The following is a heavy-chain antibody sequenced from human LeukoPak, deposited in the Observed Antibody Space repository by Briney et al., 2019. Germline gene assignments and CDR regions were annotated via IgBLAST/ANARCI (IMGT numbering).Heavy chain of an antibody. CDR1: GFTFSSYA. V-gene: IGHV3-23*01. D-gene: IGHD1-26*01. CDR3: ANQWELLQFDY. CDR2: ISGSGGST. J-gene: IGHJ4*02. Sequence: GGSLRLSCAASGFTFSSYAMHWVRQAPGKGLEWVSAISGSGGSTYYADSVKGRFTISRDNSKNTLYLQMKSLRAEDTAVYYCANQWELLQFDYWGQGTLVTVSS.